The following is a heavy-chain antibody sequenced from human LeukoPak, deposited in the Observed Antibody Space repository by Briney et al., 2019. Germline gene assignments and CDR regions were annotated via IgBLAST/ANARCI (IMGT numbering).Heavy chain of an antibody. CDR1: GFTFSSYA. D-gene: IGHD3-3*01. CDR3: ARTDKEYDFWSASYYYYMDV. V-gene: IGHV3-30*07. CDR2: ISYDGSNK. Sequence: PGGSLRLSCAASGFTFSSYAMHWVRQAPGKGLEWVAVISYDGSNKYYADSVKGRFTISRDNSKNTLYLQMNSLRAEETAVYYCARTDKEYDFWSASYYYYMDVWGKGATVTVSS. J-gene: IGHJ6*03.